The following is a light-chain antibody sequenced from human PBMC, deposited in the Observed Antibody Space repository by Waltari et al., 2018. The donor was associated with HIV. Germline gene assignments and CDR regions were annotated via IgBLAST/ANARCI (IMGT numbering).Light chain of an antibody. CDR1: TSNIGTNT. CDR3: SAWDSSLRAWV. CDR2: INN. Sequence: QSVLTQPSSASGTPGQRVTISCSGSTSNIGTNTVSWYQQLPGTAPKLLIYINNQRPSGVPDRFSGSKSGTSASLTITGLQPEDEADYYCSAWDSSLRAWVFGGGTKLTVL. V-gene: IGLV1-44*01. J-gene: IGLJ3*02.